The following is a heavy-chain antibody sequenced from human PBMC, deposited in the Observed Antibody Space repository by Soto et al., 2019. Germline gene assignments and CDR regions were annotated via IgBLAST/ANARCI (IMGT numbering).Heavy chain of an antibody. Sequence: ASVKVSCKASGYTFTSYGISWVRQAPGQGLEWMGWISAYNGNTNYAQKLQGRVTMTTDTSTSTAYRELRSLRSDDTAVYYCARGPYCSGGSCYRVWGYYYYYMDVWGKGTTVTVSS. CDR2: ISAYNGNT. CDR3: ARGPYCSGGSCYRVWGYYYYYMDV. J-gene: IGHJ6*03. V-gene: IGHV1-18*01. D-gene: IGHD2-15*01. CDR1: GYTFTSYG.